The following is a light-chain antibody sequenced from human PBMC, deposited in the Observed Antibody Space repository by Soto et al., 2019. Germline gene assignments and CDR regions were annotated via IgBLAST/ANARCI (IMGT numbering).Light chain of an antibody. CDR1: QTVPKRY. J-gene: IGKJ5*01. Sequence: IVLTQSPGTLSLSPGERATLSCRASQTVPKRYLVWYQQRPGQAPRLLIYDASNRATGIPDRFIGSESGTDFTLTISHLEPEDFAVYYCHQYAWSPLTFGQGTRLEIK. V-gene: IGKV3-20*01. CDR2: DAS. CDR3: HQYAWSPLT.